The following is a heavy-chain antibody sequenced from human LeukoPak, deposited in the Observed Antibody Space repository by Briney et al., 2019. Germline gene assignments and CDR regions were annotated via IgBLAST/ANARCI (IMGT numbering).Heavy chain of an antibody. CDR1: EFTFVRYA. D-gene: IGHD6-13*01. J-gene: IGHJ6*03. CDR2: ISSSSFKL. V-gene: IGHV3-48*04. Sequence: GGSLRLSCAASEFTFVRYAMNWVRQAPGKGLEWVSYISSSSFKLGYADSVKGRFTISRDNSKNSLYLQMDSLRVEDTAVYYCVRDPSYGSSWYYYMDVWGKGTTVTVSS. CDR3: VRDPSYGSSWYYYMDV.